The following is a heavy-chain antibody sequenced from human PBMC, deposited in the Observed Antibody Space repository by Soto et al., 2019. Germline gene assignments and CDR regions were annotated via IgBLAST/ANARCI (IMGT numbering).Heavy chain of an antibody. J-gene: IGHJ6*02. D-gene: IGHD1-26*01. CDR1: GYTLTELS. V-gene: IGHV1-24*01. CDR2: FDPEDGET. Sequence: ASVKVSCKVSGYTLTELSMHWVRQAPGKGLEWMGGFDPEDGETIYAQKFQGRVTMTEDTSTDTAYMELSSLRSEDTAVYYCATPRSPVRVGAEDYYYGMDVWGQGTTVTVSS. CDR3: ATPRSPVRVGAEDYYYGMDV.